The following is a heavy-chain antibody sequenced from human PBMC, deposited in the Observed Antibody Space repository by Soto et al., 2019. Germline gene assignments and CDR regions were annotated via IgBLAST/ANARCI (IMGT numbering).Heavy chain of an antibody. J-gene: IGHJ6*02. CDR2: ISYDGSNK. Sequence: PGGSLRLSCAASGFTFSSYAMHWVRQAPGKGLGWVAVISYDGSNKYYADSVKGRFTISRDNSKNTLYLQMNSLRAEDTAVYYCAGGEVIAAAEHYYGMDVWGQGTTVTVSS. CDR1: GFTFSSYA. CDR3: AGGEVIAAAEHYYGMDV. V-gene: IGHV3-30-3*01. D-gene: IGHD6-13*01.